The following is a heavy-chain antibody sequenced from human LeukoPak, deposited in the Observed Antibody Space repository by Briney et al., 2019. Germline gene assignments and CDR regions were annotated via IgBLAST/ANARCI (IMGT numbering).Heavy chain of an antibody. J-gene: IGHJ4*02. CDR3: ARGKEFDY. V-gene: IGHV3-21*01. CDR2: ISSSSIYK. D-gene: IGHD3-10*01. Sequence: PGGSLRLSCAASGXIFSTYNMNWVRQAPGKGLEWVSSISSSSIYKYYADSVKGRFTISRDNANNSLYLQMNSLRAEDTAVYYCARGKEFDYWGQGTLVTVSS. CDR1: GXIFSTYN.